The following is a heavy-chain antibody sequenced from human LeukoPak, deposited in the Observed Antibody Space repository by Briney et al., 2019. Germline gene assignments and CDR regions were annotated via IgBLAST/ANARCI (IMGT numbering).Heavy chain of an antibody. Sequence: GGSLRLSCAASGFTFSRFWMSWVRQAPGKGLEWVANIKQDGSEKYYVDSVKGRFTISRNNAKNSLYLQMNSLRAEDTAVFYCARDGTYTDYDPDFDIWGQGTLVTVSS. CDR3: ARDGTYTDYDPDFDI. D-gene: IGHD5-12*01. J-gene: IGHJ4*02. CDR1: GFTFSRFW. V-gene: IGHV3-7*04. CDR2: IKQDGSEK.